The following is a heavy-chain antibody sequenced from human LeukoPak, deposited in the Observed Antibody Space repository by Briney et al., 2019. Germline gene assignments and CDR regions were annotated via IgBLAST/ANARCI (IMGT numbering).Heavy chain of an antibody. Sequence: PGGSLRLSCAASGFSISSNYISWVRQAPGKGLEWVSVIYSGGSTFFADTVKGRFTISRDNSKNTMYLQMNSLRAEDTAVYYCAREQRYDFWSGYYYYYYMDVWGKGTTVTVSS. CDR3: AREQRYDFWSGYYYYYYMDV. J-gene: IGHJ6*03. D-gene: IGHD3-3*01. V-gene: IGHV3-53*01. CDR1: GFSISSNY. CDR2: IYSGGST.